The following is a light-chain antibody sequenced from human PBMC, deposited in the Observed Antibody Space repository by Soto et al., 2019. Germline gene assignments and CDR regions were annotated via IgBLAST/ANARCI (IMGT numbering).Light chain of an antibody. V-gene: IGLV1-40*01. Sequence: QSVLRQLGSVSRAPGQRVTISCTGSSSNIGAGYDVHWYQQLPGTAPKLIIFGNSNRPSGVPDRFSGSKSGTSASLAISGLQAEDEADYSCQSYDSSLSGYVFGTGTKVTVL. CDR1: SSNIGAGYD. CDR2: GNS. J-gene: IGLJ1*01. CDR3: QSYDSSLSGYV.